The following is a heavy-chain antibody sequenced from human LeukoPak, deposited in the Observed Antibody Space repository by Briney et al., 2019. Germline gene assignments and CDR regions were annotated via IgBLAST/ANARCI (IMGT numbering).Heavy chain of an antibody. J-gene: IGHJ6*02. D-gene: IGHD3-10*01. Sequence: GASVKVSCKASGYTFTGYYMHWVRQAPGQGLEWMGWINPNSGGTNYAQKFQGRVTMTRDTSISTAYMELSRLRSDDTAVYYCARGYTMVRGVILGENYGMDVWGQGTTVTVSS. CDR1: GYTFTGYY. CDR3: ARGYTMVRGVILGENYGMDV. V-gene: IGHV1-2*02. CDR2: INPNSGGT.